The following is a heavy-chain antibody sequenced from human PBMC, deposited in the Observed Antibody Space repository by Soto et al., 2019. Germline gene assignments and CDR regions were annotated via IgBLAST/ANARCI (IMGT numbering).Heavy chain of an antibody. Sequence: GGSLRLSCAASGFTFSNAWMSWVRQAPGKGLEWVGRIKSKTDGGTTDYAAPVKGRLTISRDDSKNTLYLQMNSLKTEDTAVYYCTTGGTYGDLLDYWGQGTLVTVSS. D-gene: IGHD4-17*01. CDR2: IKSKTDGGTT. CDR1: GFTFSNAW. V-gene: IGHV3-15*01. J-gene: IGHJ4*02. CDR3: TTGGTYGDLLDY.